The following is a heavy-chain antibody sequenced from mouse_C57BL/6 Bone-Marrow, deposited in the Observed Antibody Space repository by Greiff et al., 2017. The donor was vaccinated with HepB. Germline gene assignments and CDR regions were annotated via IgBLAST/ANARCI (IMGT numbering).Heavy chain of an antibody. CDR2: ISSGGSYT. J-gene: IGHJ3*01. CDR3: ASRLHGAWFAY. CDR1: GFTFSSYG. V-gene: IGHV5-6*02. D-gene: IGHD2-4*01. Sequence: EVMLVESGGDLVKPGGSLKLSCAASGFTFSSYGMSWVRQTPDKRLEWVATISSGGSYTYYPDSVKGRFTISRDNAKNTLYLQMRSLKSEDTAMYYCASRLHGAWFAYWGQGTLVTVSA.